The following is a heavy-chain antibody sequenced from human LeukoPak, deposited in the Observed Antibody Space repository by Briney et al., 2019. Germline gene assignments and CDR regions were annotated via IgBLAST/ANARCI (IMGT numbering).Heavy chain of an antibody. CDR1: GGSISSYY. J-gene: IGHJ4*02. CDR2: IYYSGST. CDR3: ARSGRSWYYDY. Sequence: SETLSLTCTVSGGSISSYYWSWVRQPPGKGLEWIGYIYYSGSTNYNPSLKSRVTISVDTSKNQFSPKLSSVTAADTAVYYCARSGRSWYYDYWGQGTLVTVSS. V-gene: IGHV4-59*01. D-gene: IGHD6-13*01.